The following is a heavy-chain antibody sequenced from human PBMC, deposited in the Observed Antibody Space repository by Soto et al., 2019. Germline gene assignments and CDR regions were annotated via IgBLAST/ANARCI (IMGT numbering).Heavy chain of an antibody. D-gene: IGHD6-19*01. V-gene: IGHV3-9*01. CDR1: GFTFDDYA. Sequence: GGSLRLSCAASGFTFDDYAMHWVRQAPGKGLEWVSGISWNSGSIGYADSVKGRFTISRDNAKNSLYLQMNSLRAEDTALYYCAKGAVARYYGEAFDYWGQGTLVTVSS. CDR2: ISWNSGSI. J-gene: IGHJ4*02. CDR3: AKGAVARYYGEAFDY.